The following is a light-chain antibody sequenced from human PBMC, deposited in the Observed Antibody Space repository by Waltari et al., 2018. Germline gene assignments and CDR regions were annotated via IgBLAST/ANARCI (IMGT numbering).Light chain of an antibody. CDR1: QSIRSDY. J-gene: IGKJ2*01. V-gene: IGKV3-20*01. CDR3: QHYGTSPPYT. Sequence: EIVLTQSPGTLSLSPGERATLSCRASQSIRSDYLAWYQQRPGQAPRLLMYAASTRATGTPDRFSCNGFGTDFTLTISGLEPEDFAVYYCQHYGTSPPYTFGQGTKLEIK. CDR2: AAS.